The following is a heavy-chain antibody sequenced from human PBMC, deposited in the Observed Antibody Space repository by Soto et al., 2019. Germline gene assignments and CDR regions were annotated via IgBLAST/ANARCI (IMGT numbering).Heavy chain of an antibody. CDR2: IYKSATT. J-gene: IGHJ5*01. CDR3: ARGRYCLTGRCFPNWFDS. Sequence: PSGTLSLTGAVSCGSISSGGYSWSWIRQPPGRGLEWIGYIYKSATTYYNPSFESRVAISVDTSKSQFSLNVTSVTAADTAVYFCARGRYCLTGRCFPNWFDSWGQGALVTVSS. D-gene: IGHD7-27*01. V-gene: IGHV4-30-2*05. CDR1: CGSISSGGYS.